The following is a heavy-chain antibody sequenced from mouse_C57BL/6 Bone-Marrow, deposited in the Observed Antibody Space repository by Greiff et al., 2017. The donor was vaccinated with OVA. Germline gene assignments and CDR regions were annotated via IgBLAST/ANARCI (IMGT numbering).Heavy chain of an antibody. V-gene: IGHV1-64*01. CDR1: GYTFTSYW. CDR2: IHPNSGST. D-gene: IGHD2-3*01. J-gene: IGHJ4*01. CDR3: ARGAMVRRAMDY. Sequence: QVQLQQPGAELVKPGASVKLSCKASGYTFTSYWMHWVKQRPGQGLEWIGMIHPNSGSTNYNEKFKSKATLTVDKSSSTAYMQLSSLTSEDSAVYYCARGAMVRRAMDYWGQGTSVTVSS.